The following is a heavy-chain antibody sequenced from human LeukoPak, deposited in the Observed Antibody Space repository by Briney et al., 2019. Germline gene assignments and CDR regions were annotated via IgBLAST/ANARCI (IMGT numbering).Heavy chain of an antibody. Sequence: ASVKVSCKASGGTFSSYAISWVRQALGQGLEWMGRIIAILGIANYAQNFQGRVTITADKSTSTAYMELSSLRSEDTAVYYCARGHPTVQGYYFDYWGQGTLVTVSS. J-gene: IGHJ4*02. CDR1: GGTFSSYA. CDR3: ARGHPTVQGYYFDY. D-gene: IGHD1-1*01. CDR2: IIAILGIA. V-gene: IGHV1-69*04.